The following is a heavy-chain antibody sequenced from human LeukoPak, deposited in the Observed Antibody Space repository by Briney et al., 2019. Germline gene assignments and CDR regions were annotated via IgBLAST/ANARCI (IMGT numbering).Heavy chain of an antibody. V-gene: IGHV1-2*06. J-gene: IGHJ4*02. D-gene: IGHD3-22*01. CDR3: ASDLGSYDSSGYYYYPGDY. Sequence: ASVKVSCKASGYTFTGYYMHWVRQAPGQGLGWMGRINPNSGGTNYAQKFQGRVTMTRDTSISTAYMELSRLRSDDTAVYYCASDLGSYDSSGYYYYPGDYWGQGTLVTVSS. CDR1: GYTFTGYY. CDR2: INPNSGGT.